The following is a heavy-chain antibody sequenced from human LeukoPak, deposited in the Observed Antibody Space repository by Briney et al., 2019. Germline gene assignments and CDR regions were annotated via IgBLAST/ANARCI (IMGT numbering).Heavy chain of an antibody. J-gene: IGHJ4*02. CDR3: ARGPTPGIAAAGTPNFDY. Sequence: GGSLRLSCAASEFTFSTYSMHWVRQAPDKGLEWVAIISYDGSNRYYADSVKGRFTISRDNSKNTLYLQMNSLRPEDTAVYYCARGPTPGIAAAGTPNFDYWGQGTLVTVSS. D-gene: IGHD6-13*01. CDR2: ISYDGSNR. CDR1: EFTFSTYS. V-gene: IGHV3-30-3*01.